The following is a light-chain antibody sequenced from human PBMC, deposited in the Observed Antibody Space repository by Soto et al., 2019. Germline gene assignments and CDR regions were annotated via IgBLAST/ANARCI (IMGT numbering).Light chain of an antibody. CDR2: VAS. CDR3: QQSFTTPLT. V-gene: IGKV1-39*01. J-gene: IGKJ4*01. CDR1: QSIGRF. Sequence: DIQMTQSPSSLSASVGDRVTITCRASQSIGRFLNWHQQKPGKAPNVLINVASTLRSGVPSRVSGSGSGTDFNLTINSLQPEDFATYFCQQSFTTPLTFGGGTKVEIK.